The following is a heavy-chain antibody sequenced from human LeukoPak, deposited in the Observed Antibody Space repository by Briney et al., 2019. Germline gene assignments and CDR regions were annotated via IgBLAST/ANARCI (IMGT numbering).Heavy chain of an antibody. Sequence: GGSLRLSCAASGFTLSSYSMNWVRQAPGKGLEWITFIRYDASNEYYADSVKGRFSISRDNAKNTLYLQMNSLRAEDTAVYYCAREGDDSSGYLNYWGQGTLVTVSS. J-gene: IGHJ4*02. V-gene: IGHV3-30*02. CDR1: GFTLSSYS. CDR3: AREGDDSSGYLNY. CDR2: IRYDASNE. D-gene: IGHD3-22*01.